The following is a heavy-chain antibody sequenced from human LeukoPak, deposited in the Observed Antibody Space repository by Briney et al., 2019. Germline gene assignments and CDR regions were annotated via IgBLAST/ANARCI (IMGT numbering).Heavy chain of an antibody. D-gene: IGHD4-17*01. J-gene: IGHJ4*02. V-gene: IGHV3-33*08. CDR3: ARDLGTTVTTIIDY. Sequence: GRSLRLSCTGSGFTFSNYALHWVRQAPGKGLEWVAVIWYDGSNKYYADSVKGRFTISRDNSKNTLYLQMNSLRAEDTAVYYCARDLGTTVTTIIDYWGQGTLVTVSS. CDR1: GFTFSNYA. CDR2: IWYDGSNK.